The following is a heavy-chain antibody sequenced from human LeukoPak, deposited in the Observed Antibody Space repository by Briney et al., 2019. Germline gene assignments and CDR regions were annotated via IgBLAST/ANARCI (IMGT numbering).Heavy chain of an antibody. CDR2: IYYSGST. J-gene: IGHJ3*02. Sequence: PSETLSLTCTVSGGSISSGGYYWSWIRRHPGKGREWIGYIYYSGSTYYNPSLKSRVTISVDTSKNQFSLKLSSVTAADTAVYYCARGPPHDAFDIWGQGTMVTVSS. V-gene: IGHV4-31*03. CDR3: ARGPPHDAFDI. CDR1: GGSISSGGYY. D-gene: IGHD1-14*01.